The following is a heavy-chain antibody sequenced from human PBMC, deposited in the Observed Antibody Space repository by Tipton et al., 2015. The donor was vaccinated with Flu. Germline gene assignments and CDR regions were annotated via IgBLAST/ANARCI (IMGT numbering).Heavy chain of an antibody. CDR2: IYYSGST. V-gene: IGHV4-31*03. CDR1: GGSISSGGNY. J-gene: IGHJ4*02. CDR3: ARLPLPLSYFDY. Sequence: TLSLTCTVSGGSISSGGNYWSWIRQHPGKGLEWIGDIYYSGSTYYNPSLSSRVTISVDTSNNQFSLKLSSVTAADTAVYYCARLPLPLSYFDYWGQGTLVTVSS.